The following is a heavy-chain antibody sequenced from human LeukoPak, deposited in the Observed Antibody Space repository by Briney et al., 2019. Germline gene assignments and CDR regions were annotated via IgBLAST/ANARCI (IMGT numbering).Heavy chain of an antibody. CDR1: GYTFTGYY. V-gene: IGHV1-2*02. CDR2: INPNSGGT. Sequence: ASVKVSCKASGYTFTGYYMHWVRQAPGQGLEWMGWINPNSGGTNYAQKFQGRVTMTRDPSISTAYMELSRLRSDDTAVYYCARDPPDIVVVPAARDAYWGQGTLVTVSS. CDR3: ARDPPDIVVVPAARDAY. J-gene: IGHJ4*02. D-gene: IGHD2-2*01.